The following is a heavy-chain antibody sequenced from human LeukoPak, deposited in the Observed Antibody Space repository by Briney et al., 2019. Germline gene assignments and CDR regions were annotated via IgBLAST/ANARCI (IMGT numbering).Heavy chain of an antibody. CDR1: GGSSSSCY. J-gene: IGHJ6*02. V-gene: IGHV4-59*01. D-gene: IGHD6-6*01. Sequence: SETLSLTCTVSGGSSSSCYWSWIRQPPGKGLEWIGYIYYSGSTNYNPSLKSRVTISVDTSKNQFSLKLSSVTAADTAVYYCARGEYSSSPPYYYYYGMDVWGQGTTVTVSS. CDR3: ARGEYSSSPPYYYYYGMDV. CDR2: IYYSGST.